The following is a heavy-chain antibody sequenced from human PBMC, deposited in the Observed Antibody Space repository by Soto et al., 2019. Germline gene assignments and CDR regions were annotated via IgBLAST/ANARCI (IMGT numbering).Heavy chain of an antibody. Sequence: SETLSLTCTVSGGSISSSSYYWGWIRQPPGKGLEWIGSIYYSGSTYYNPSLKSRVTISVDTSKSQFSLKLSSVTAADTAVYYCASISTPMACRYFDYWGQVTLVTVAS. J-gene: IGHJ4*02. CDR3: ASISTPMACRYFDY. D-gene: IGHD3-10*01. V-gene: IGHV4-39*01. CDR2: IYYSGST. CDR1: GGSISSSSYY.